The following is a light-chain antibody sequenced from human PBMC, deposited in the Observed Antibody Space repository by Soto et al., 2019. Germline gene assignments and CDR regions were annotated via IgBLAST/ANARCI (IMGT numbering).Light chain of an antibody. CDR3: QQYSTSPWT. V-gene: IGKV4-1*01. J-gene: IGKJ1*01. Sequence: DIVMTQSPDSLAVSLGERATINCRSSQTIFYSSNRKDYLAWYQQKPGQPPRVLIYWASTRESGVPDRFSGSGAGSDFTLTISNQKAEDVAVYYCQQYSTSPWTFGQGTKVEIK. CDR1: QTIFYSSNRKDY. CDR2: WAS.